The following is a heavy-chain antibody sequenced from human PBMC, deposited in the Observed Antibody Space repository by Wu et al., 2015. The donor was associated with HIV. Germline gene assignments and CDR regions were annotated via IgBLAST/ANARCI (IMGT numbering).Heavy chain of an antibody. D-gene: IGHD1/OR15-1a*01. V-gene: IGHV1-69*13. CDR2: IIPIFGTA. CDR3: ARGRWNSAGAYYYYYMDV. CDR1: GGTFSSYA. Sequence: QVQLVQSGAEVKKPGSSVQVSYKASGGTFSSYAISWVRQAPGQGLEWMGGIIPIFGTANYAQKFQGRVTITADESTSTAYMELSSLRSEDTAVYYCARGRWNSAGAYYYYYMDVWGKGTTVTVSS. J-gene: IGHJ6*03.